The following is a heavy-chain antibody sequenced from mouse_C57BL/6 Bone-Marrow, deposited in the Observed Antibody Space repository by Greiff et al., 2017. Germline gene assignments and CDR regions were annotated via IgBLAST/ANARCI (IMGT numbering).Heavy chain of an antibody. CDR3: ARSDYYGSSDDYWYFDV. CDR1: GYTFTSYW. J-gene: IGHJ1*03. D-gene: IGHD1-1*01. CDR2: IDPSDSYT. Sequence: VQRVESGAELARPGASVKLSCKASGYTFTSYWMHWVKQRPGQGLEWIGVIDPSDSYTNYTQKFKGKATLTVDTSSSTAYMQLSSLTSEDSAVYYCARSDYYGSSDDYWYFDVWGTGTTVTVSS. V-gene: IGHV1-59*01.